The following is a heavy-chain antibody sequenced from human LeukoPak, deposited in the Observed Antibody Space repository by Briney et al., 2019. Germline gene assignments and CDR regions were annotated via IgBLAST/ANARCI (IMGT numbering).Heavy chain of an antibody. CDR1: GYTFTSYG. CDR3: ARQREYYDILTGYYRGQYNWFDP. CDR2: ISAYNGNT. J-gene: IGHJ5*02. Sequence: GASVKVSCKASGYTFTSYGISWVRQAPGQGLEWMGWISAYNGNTNYAQRLQGRVTMTTDTSTSTAYMELRSLRSDDTAVYYCARQREYYDILTGYYRGQYNWFDPWGQGTLVTVSS. D-gene: IGHD3-9*01. V-gene: IGHV1-18*01.